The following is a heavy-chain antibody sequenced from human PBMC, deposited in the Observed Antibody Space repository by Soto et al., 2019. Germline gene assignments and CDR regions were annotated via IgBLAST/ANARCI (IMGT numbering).Heavy chain of an antibody. CDR3: ARENGGYYDFWSGYYYYYGMDV. Sequence: GASVKVSCKASGYTFTSYYIHWVRQAPGQGLEWMGWINPITGGTNYAPKFQGRVTMTRDTSITTAYMELSRLRSDDTAVYYCARENGGYYDFWSGYYYYYGMDVWGQGTTVTVSS. V-gene: IGHV1-2*02. CDR1: GYTFTSYY. J-gene: IGHJ6*02. CDR2: INPITGGT. D-gene: IGHD3-3*01.